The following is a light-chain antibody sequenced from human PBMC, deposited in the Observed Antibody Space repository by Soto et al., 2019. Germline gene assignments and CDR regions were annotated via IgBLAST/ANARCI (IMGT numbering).Light chain of an antibody. J-gene: IGKJ1*01. CDR3: QQYNNWPRT. V-gene: IGKV3-15*01. Sequence: EIVMTQSPATLSDSPGERATLSCMARQSVSSDLAWYHQKPGQAPRLLIYGASTRATGIPARFSGSGSGTEFTLTINSLQSEDFAVYYCQQYNNWPRTFGQGTKVDIK. CDR2: GAS. CDR1: QSVSSD.